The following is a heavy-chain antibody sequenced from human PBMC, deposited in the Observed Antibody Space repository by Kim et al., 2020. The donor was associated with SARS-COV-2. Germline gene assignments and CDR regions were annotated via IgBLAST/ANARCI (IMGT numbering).Heavy chain of an antibody. CDR3: ARDLHSSGGKFSQFDY. J-gene: IGHJ4*02. CDR1: GFTFSDYY. Sequence: GGSLRLSCAASGFTFSDYYMNWIRQAPGKGLEWAAYISSSGTTIYYADSVKGRFTISRDNGKNSVYLQMNSLRAEDTAMYYRARDLHSSGGKFSQFDYWGQGTLATVSS. CDR2: ISSSGTTI. D-gene: IGHD6-19*01. V-gene: IGHV3-11*01.